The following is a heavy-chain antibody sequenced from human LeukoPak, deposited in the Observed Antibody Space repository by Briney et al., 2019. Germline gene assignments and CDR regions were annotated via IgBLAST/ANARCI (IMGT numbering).Heavy chain of an antibody. CDR3: ARENYGGNSRDDAFDI. CDR1: GFTFSSYG. Sequence: GGSLRLSCAASGFTFSSYGMHWVRQAPGKGLEWVAVIWYDGSNKYYADSVKGRFTISRDNSKNTLYLQMNSLRAEDTALYHCARENYGGNSRDDAFDIWGQGTMVTVSS. D-gene: IGHD4-17*01. CDR2: IWYDGSNK. V-gene: IGHV3-33*01. J-gene: IGHJ3*02.